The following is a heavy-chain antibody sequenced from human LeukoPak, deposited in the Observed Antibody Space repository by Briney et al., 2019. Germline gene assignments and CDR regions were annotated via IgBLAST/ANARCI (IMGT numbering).Heavy chain of an antibody. CDR2: ISSSSSYI. D-gene: IGHD3-10*01. J-gene: IGHJ6*02. CDR1: GFTFSSYS. Sequence: PGGSLRLSCAASGFTFSSYSMNWVRQAPGKGLEWVSSISSSSSYIYYADSVKGRFTISRDNAKNSLYLQMNSLRAEDTAVYYCAREIAMVRGVIIKSGMDVWGQGTTVTVSS. V-gene: IGHV3-21*01. CDR3: AREIAMVRGVIIKSGMDV.